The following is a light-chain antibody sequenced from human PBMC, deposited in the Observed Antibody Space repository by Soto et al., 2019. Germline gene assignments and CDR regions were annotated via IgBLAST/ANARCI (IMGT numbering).Light chain of an antibody. Sequence: DIQMTQSPSTLSASVGDRATITCRASQSISSRLAWYQQKPGKAPKLLIYKASSLESGVPSRLSGSGSGTEFTLTISSLQPDDFATYYFQQYNSYPWTFGQGTKVEIK. J-gene: IGKJ1*01. CDR2: KAS. CDR1: QSISSR. CDR3: QQYNSYPWT. V-gene: IGKV1-5*03.